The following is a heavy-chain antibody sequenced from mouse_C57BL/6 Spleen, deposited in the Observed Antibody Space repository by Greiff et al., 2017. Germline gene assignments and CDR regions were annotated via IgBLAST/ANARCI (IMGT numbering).Heavy chain of an antibody. CDR1: GYSITSGYY. Sequence: EVKLVESGPGLVKPSQSLSLTCSVTGYSITSGYYWNWIRQFPGNKLEWMGYISYDGSNNYNPSLKNRISITRDTSKNQFFLKLNSVTTEDTATYYCAGGGYYWYCDVWGTGTTVTVSS. J-gene: IGHJ1*03. V-gene: IGHV3-6*01. CDR2: ISYDGSN. CDR3: AGGGYYWYCDV. D-gene: IGHD2-2*01.